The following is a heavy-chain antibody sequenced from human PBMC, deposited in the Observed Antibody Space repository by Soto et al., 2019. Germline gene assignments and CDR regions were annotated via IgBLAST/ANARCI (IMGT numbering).Heavy chain of an antibody. D-gene: IGHD3-22*01. CDR3: ATAYVYDFENSNYYRDAFDI. J-gene: IGHJ3*02. CDR1: EDSFSFHG. CDR2: MYPDDSDI. Sequence: EPLKISYKASEDSFSFHGIGWVRQMPGKGLEWMAIMYPDDSDIRYSPSFEAHVTISADKSTSTAFLQWSSLKASDTAMYYCATAYVYDFENSNYYRDAFDIWGQGTLVTVS. V-gene: IGHV5-51*01.